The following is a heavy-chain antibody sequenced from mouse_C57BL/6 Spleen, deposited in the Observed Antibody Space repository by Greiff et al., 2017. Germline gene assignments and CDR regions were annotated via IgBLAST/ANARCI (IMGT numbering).Heavy chain of an antibody. D-gene: IGHD2-4*01. V-gene: IGHV5-4*01. J-gene: IGHJ2*01. Sequence: ELMLVESGGGLVKPGGSLKLSCAASGFTFSSYAMSWVRQTPEKRLEWVATISDGGSYTYYPDNVKGRFTISRDNAKNNLYLQMSHLKSEDTAMYYCAREGLYDYDYYFDYWGQGTTLTVSS. CDR1: GFTFSSYA. CDR2: ISDGGSYT. CDR3: AREGLYDYDYYFDY.